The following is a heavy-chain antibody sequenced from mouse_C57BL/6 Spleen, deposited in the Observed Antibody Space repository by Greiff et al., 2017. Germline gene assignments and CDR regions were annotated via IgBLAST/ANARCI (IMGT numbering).Heavy chain of an antibody. CDR1: GFSFNTYA. Sequence: EVKLVESGGGLVQPKGSLKLSCAASGFSFNTYAMNWVRQAPGKGLEWVARIRSKSNNYATYYADSVKDRFTISRDDSESMLYLQMNNLKTEDTAMYYCVSSDGYSYAMDYWGQGTSVTVSS. CDR2: IRSKSNNYAT. D-gene: IGHD2-3*01. V-gene: IGHV10-1*01. CDR3: VSSDGYSYAMDY. J-gene: IGHJ4*01.